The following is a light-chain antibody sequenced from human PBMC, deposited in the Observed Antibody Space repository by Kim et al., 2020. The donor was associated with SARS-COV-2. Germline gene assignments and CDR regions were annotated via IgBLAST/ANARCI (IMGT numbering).Light chain of an antibody. Sequence: ALGQTVRITCQGDSLRSYYASWYQQKPGQAPVLVIYGKNNRPSGIPDRFSGSSSGNTASLTITGAQAEDEADYYCDSRDSSSNHYVFGTGTQLTVL. CDR2: GKN. V-gene: IGLV3-19*01. CDR3: DSRDSSSNHYV. CDR1: SLRSYY. J-gene: IGLJ1*01.